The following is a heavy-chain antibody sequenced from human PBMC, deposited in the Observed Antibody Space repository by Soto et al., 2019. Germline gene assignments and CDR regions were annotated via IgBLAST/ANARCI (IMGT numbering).Heavy chain of an antibody. J-gene: IGHJ4*02. Sequence: LSLTCTVSGGSISRGDYYWSWIRQHPGKGLEWIGYIYYSGSTYYNPSLKSRVTISVDTSKNQFSLKLSSVTAADTAVYYCARWPQLKPLFDYWGQGTPGTTPS. D-gene: IGHD1-1*01. V-gene: IGHV4-31*03. CDR3: ARWPQLKPLFDY. CDR2: IYYSGST. CDR1: GGSISRGDYY.